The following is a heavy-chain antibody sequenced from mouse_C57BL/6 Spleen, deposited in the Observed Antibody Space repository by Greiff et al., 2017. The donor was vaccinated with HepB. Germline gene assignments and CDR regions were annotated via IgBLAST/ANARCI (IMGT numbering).Heavy chain of an antibody. CDR2: IYPRSGNT. CDR1: GYTFTSYG. Sequence: LVESGAELARPGASVKLSCKASGYTFTSYGISWVKQRTGQGLEWIGEIYPRSGNTYYNEKFKGKATLTADKSSSTAYMELRSLTSEDSAVYFCARRTSNYYFDYWGQGTTLTVSS. J-gene: IGHJ2*01. D-gene: IGHD2-5*01. V-gene: IGHV1-81*01. CDR3: ARRTSNYYFDY.